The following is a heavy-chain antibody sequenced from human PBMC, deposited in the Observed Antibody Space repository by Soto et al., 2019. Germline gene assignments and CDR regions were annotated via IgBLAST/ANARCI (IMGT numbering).Heavy chain of an antibody. CDR2: ISSGSSNI. Sequence: EVQLVESGGGLVKPGGSLTLSCAGSGFAFRSYNMNWVRQPPGKGLEWVAYISSGSSNIYYADSVKGRFTISTDNAKDSLYLQMDSLRAEDSAVYYCASATVVAGTFDFWGQGTLLTVSS. V-gene: IGHV3-21*01. D-gene: IGHD2-15*01. J-gene: IGHJ4*02. CDR1: GFAFRSYN. CDR3: ASATVVAGTFDF.